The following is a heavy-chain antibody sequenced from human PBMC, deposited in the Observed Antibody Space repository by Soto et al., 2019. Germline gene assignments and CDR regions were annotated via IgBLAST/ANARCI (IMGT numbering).Heavy chain of an antibody. Sequence: EVQLVESGGGLARPGGSLRVSCAAAGFTFTNAWMSWVRQAPGKGLEWVARIRSQTDGGTTDYATPVKGRFTISREDSKNTLYLQMNSLRTEDTAVYCCTTDPWYSNSHHYVMDLWGPGTTVTVSS. CDR2: IRSQTDGGTT. CDR3: TTDPWYSNSHHYVMDL. CDR1: GFTFTNAW. D-gene: IGHD6-6*01. J-gene: IGHJ6*02. V-gene: IGHV3-15*01.